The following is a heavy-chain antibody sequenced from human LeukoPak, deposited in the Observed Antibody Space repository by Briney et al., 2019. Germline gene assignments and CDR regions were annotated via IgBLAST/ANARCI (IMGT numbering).Heavy chain of an antibody. CDR3: ARIPAAGPKRWSSYVSGYYYYGMDV. Sequence: ASETLSLTCAVYGGSFSGYYWSWIRQPPGKGLEWIGEINHSGSTNYNPSLKSRVTISVDTSKNQFSLKLSSVTAADTAVYYCARIPAAGPKRWSSYVSGYYYYGMDVWGQGTTVTVSS. V-gene: IGHV4-34*01. CDR1: GGSFSGYY. D-gene: IGHD6-13*01. J-gene: IGHJ6*02. CDR2: INHSGST.